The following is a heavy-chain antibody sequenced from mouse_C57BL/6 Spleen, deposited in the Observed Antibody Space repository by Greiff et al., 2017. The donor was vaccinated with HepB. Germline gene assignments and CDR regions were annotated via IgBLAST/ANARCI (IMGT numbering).Heavy chain of an antibody. J-gene: IGHJ3*01. CDR1: GYTFTSYW. CDR2: IYPGNSDT. D-gene: IGHD1-1*01. Sequence: EVQLQQSGTVLARPGASVKMSCKTSGYTFTSYWMHWVKQRPGQGLEWIGAIYPGNSDTSYNQKFKGKAKLTAVTSASTAYMELSSLTNEDSAVYYCTRDLYYYGSSSFAYWGQGTLVTVSA. CDR3: TRDLYYYGSSSFAY. V-gene: IGHV1-5*01.